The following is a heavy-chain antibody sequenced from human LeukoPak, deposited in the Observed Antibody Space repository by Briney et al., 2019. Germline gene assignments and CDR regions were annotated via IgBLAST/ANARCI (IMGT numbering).Heavy chain of an antibody. CDR1: GDSFSSNSAA. Sequence: SQTLSLTCAVSGDSFSSNSAAWGRGRQCPSRGLEWQGRTYYRSKLYYDYAVSVKSRITNNPDTSKNQSSLQVNSVTPEDTAVYYCARGATAYFDYWGQGTLVTVSS. V-gene: IGHV6-1*01. CDR2: TYYRSKLYY. CDR3: ARGATAYFDY. D-gene: IGHD5-12*01. J-gene: IGHJ4*02.